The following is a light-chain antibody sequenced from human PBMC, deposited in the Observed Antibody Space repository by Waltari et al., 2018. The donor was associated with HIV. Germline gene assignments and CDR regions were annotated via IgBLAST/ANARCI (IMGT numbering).Light chain of an antibody. CDR2: DVH. V-gene: IGLV2-14*03. J-gene: IGLJ2*01. CDR3: TSYTSGSVL. CDR1: NVDVGAFNS. Sequence: QSALTQPASVSGSPGQSLTISCTGINVDVGAFNSVSWYQHHPGKAPKLIIYDVHNRPSGVSDRFSGSKSGNSASLTISGLQTADEADYYCTSYTSGSVLFGGGTNLTVL.